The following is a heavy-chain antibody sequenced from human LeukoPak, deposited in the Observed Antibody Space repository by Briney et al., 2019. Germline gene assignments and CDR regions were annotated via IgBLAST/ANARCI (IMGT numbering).Heavy chain of an antibody. CDR3: TKVGWQQLAEFDY. J-gene: IGHJ4*02. D-gene: IGHD6-13*01. V-gene: IGHV3-23*01. Sequence: GGSLRLSCAASGFMFSSYAMSWVRQAPGRGLEWVSTISGSGGSTYYADSVKGRFTISRDNSKNTLYLQMNSLRAEDTAVYYCTKVGWQQLAEFDYWGQGTLVTVSS. CDR1: GFMFSSYA. CDR2: ISGSGGST.